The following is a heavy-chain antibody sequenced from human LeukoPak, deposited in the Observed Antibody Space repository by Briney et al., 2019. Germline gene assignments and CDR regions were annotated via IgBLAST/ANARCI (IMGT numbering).Heavy chain of an antibody. J-gene: IGHJ3*02. Sequence: GGSLRLSCAASGFTFSSYAMSWVRQAPGKGLEWVAVISYDGSNKYYADSVKGRFTISRDNSKNTLYVQMNSLRAEDTAMYYCTKDYYGIWGQGTMVTVSS. CDR2: ISYDGSNK. CDR3: TKDYYGI. V-gene: IGHV3-30*04. D-gene: IGHD3-10*01. CDR1: GFTFSSYA.